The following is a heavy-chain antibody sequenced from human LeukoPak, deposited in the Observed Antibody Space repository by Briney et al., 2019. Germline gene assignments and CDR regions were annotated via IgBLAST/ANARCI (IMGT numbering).Heavy chain of an antibody. CDR2: IYTSGGT. V-gene: IGHV4-4*07. J-gene: IGHJ4*02. CDR1: GGSISTYY. CDR3: ARSYGSGNYFDY. D-gene: IGHD3-10*01. Sequence: TSETLSLTCTVSGGSISTYYWSWIRQPAGKGLEWIGRIYTSGGTKYNPSLKSRVTMSVDTSKNQFSLKLSSVTAADTAVYYCARSYGSGNYFDYWGQGTLVTVSS.